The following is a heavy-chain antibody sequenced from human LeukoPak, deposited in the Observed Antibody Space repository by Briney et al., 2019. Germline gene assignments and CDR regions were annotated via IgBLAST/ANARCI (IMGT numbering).Heavy chain of an antibody. CDR2: ISYDGSNK. V-gene: IGHV3-30*03. CDR1: GFTFSSYG. CDR3: ARDVGMDV. J-gene: IGHJ6*02. Sequence: GGSLRLSCAASGFTFSSYGMHWVRQAPGKGLEWVAVISYDGSNKNYADSVKGRFTISRDNSKNTLYLQMNSLRAEDTAVYYCARDVGMDVWGQGTTVTVSS.